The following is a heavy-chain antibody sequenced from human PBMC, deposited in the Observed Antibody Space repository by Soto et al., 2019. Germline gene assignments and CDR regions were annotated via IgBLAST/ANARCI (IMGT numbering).Heavy chain of an antibody. CDR3: ARQRLSARGLDY. J-gene: IGHJ4*02. D-gene: IGHD6-6*01. Sequence: GESLKISCKGSAYTFTTYWIGWVRQVPGKGLEWMGIIYPGDSDTRYSPSFQGQVTISADKSISTAYLQWSSLKASDTAMYYCARQRLSARGLDYWGQGALVTVSS. CDR1: AYTFTTYW. V-gene: IGHV5-51*01. CDR2: IYPGDSDT.